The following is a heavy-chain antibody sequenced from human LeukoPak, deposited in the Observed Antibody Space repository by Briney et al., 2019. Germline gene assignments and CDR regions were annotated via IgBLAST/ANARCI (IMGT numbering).Heavy chain of an antibody. CDR2: IYYSGST. Sequence: SETLSLTCTVSGGSISSSSHYWGWIRQPPGKGLEWIGSIYYSGSTYYNPSLKSRVTISVDTSKNQFSLKLSSVTAADTAVYYCARPTSSSGAFDIWGQGTMVTVSS. J-gene: IGHJ3*02. CDR3: ARPTSSSGAFDI. CDR1: GGSISSSSHY. V-gene: IGHV4-39*01. D-gene: IGHD6-6*01.